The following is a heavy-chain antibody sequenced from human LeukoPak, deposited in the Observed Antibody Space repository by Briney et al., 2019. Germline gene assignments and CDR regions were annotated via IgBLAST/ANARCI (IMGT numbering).Heavy chain of an antibody. D-gene: IGHD2-21*02. V-gene: IGHV1-46*01. CDR1: GYTFTSYY. Sequence: ASVKVSCKASGYTFTSYYMYWVRQAPGQGLEWMGIINPSGGSTSYAQKFQGRVTMTRDTSTSTVYMELSSLRSEDTAVYYCARSEAYCGGDCYSSYFDYWGQGTLVTVSS. J-gene: IGHJ4*02. CDR2: INPSGGST. CDR3: ARSEAYCGGDCYSSYFDY.